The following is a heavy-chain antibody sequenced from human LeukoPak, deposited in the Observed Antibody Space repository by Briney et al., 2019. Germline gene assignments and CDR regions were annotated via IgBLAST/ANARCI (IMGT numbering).Heavy chain of an antibody. V-gene: IGHV1-18*01. CDR1: GYTFTSYG. D-gene: IGHD6-19*01. CDR3: ARGWAIAGYSSGGLDY. Sequence: GASVKVSCTASGYTFTSYGISWVRQAPGQGLEWMGWISAYNGNTNYAQKLQGRVTMTTDTSTSTAYMELRSLRSDDTAVYYCARGWAIAGYSSGGLDYWGQGTLVTVSS. CDR2: ISAYNGNT. J-gene: IGHJ4*02.